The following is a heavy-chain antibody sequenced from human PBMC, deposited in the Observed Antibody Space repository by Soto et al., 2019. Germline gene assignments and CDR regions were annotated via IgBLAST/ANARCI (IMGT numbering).Heavy chain of an antibody. V-gene: IGHV4-34*01. CDR3: ARARVYYDSSGYPYYFDY. D-gene: IGHD3-22*01. CDR1: GGSFSGYY. Sequence: SETLSLTCAVYGGSFSGYYWSWIRQPPGKGLEWIGEINHSGSTNYNPSLKSRVTISVDTSKNQFSLKLSSVTAADTAVYYCARARVYYDSSGYPYYFDYWGQGTLVTVSS. CDR2: INHSGST. J-gene: IGHJ4*02.